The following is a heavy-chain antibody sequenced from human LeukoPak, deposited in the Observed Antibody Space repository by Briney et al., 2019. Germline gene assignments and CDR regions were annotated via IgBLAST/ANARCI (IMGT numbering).Heavy chain of an antibody. CDR3: ARDASIYDSRAYYYLW. V-gene: IGHV1-2*06. CDR2: INPNSGGT. J-gene: IGHJ4*02. Sequence: ASVKVSCKASGYTFTGYYMHWVRQAPGQGLEWMGRINPNSGGTNYAQKFQGRVTMTRDTSISTAYMELSRLRSDDTAVYYCARDASIYDSRAYYYLWWGQGTLVTVSS. D-gene: IGHD3-22*01. CDR1: GYTFTGYY.